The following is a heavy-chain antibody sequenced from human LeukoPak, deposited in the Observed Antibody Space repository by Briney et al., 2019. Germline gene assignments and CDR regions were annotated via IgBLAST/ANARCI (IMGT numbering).Heavy chain of an antibody. J-gene: IGHJ4*02. CDR2: INPNSGGT. D-gene: IGHD2-15*01. Sequence: ASVKVSCKASGYTFTGYYMHWVRQAPGQGLEWMGWINPNSGGTNYAQKFQGRVTMTRDTSISTAYMELSRLRSDDTAVYYCARDTGRRAAESYFDYWGQGTLVTVSS. CDR1: GYTFTGYY. CDR3: ARDTGRRAAESYFDY. V-gene: IGHV1-2*02.